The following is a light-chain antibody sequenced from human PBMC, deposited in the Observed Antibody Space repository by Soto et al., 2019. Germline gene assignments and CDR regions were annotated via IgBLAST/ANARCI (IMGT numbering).Light chain of an antibody. CDR1: GSNIGAGSD. CDR3: QSYDSSLSAPYV. CDR2: GNT. V-gene: IGLV1-40*01. J-gene: IGLJ1*01. Sequence: QSVLTQPPPVSGAPGQRVTISCTGSGSNIGAGSDVHWYHQLPGTAPKVLIYGNTNRPSGVPDRISVSKSGTSASLVISGLQAEDEADYYCQSYDSSLSAPYVFGTGTKVTVL.